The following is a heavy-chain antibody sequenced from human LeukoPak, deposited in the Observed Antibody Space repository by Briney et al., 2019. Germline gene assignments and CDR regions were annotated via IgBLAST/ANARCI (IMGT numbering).Heavy chain of an antibody. D-gene: IGHD6-13*01. Sequence: GASVKVSCKASGYTFTSYGISWVRQAPGQGLEWMGWISAYNGNTNYAQKLQGRVTMTTDTSTSTAYMELRSLRSDDTAVYYCARSLDSIAAAGRRGWFDPWGQGTLDTVSS. V-gene: IGHV1-18*01. CDR3: ARSLDSIAAAGRRGWFDP. CDR2: ISAYNGNT. J-gene: IGHJ5*02. CDR1: GYTFTSYG.